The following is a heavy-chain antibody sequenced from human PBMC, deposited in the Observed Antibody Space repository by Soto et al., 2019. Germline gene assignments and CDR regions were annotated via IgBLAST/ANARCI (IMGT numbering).Heavy chain of an antibody. CDR3: VRSGDNYNLLDY. V-gene: IGHV3-30*03. CDR1: GFTFSSYG. J-gene: IGHJ4*02. CDR2: ISYDGSNK. Sequence: GGSLRLSCAASGFTFSSYGMHWVRQAPGKGLEWVAVISYDGSNKYYADSVKGRFTISRDNSKNTLYLQINSLRGDDTATYFCVRSGDNYNLLDYWGQGTPVTVSS. D-gene: IGHD1-1*01.